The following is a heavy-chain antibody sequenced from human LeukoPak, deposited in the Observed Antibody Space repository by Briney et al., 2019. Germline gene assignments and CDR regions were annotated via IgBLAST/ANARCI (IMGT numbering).Heavy chain of an antibody. Sequence: PSETLSLTCTVSGGSISSSSYYWGWIRQPPGKGLEWIGSIYYSGSTNYNPSLKSRVTIYVDTSRNQFSLKLSSVTAADTAVYYCARQGYCSSTSCYNRGFFDYWGQRTLVTVSS. V-gene: IGHV4-39*01. CDR1: GGSISSSSYY. CDR3: ARQGYCSSTSCYNRGFFDY. CDR2: IYYSGST. D-gene: IGHD2-2*01. J-gene: IGHJ4*02.